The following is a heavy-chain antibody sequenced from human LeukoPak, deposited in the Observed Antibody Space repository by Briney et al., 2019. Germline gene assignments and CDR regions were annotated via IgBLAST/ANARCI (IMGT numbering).Heavy chain of an antibody. CDR3: AGHYYDSSGYKHAFDI. V-gene: IGHV3-48*03. J-gene: IGHJ3*02. CDR1: GFTFSSYE. CDR2: ISSGSTI. D-gene: IGHD3-22*01. Sequence: GGSLRLSCAASGFTFSSYEMNWVRQAPGKGLEWVSYISSGSTIYYADSVKGRFTISRDNAKNSLYLQMNSLRAEDTAVYYCAGHYYDSSGYKHAFDIWGQGTMVTVSS.